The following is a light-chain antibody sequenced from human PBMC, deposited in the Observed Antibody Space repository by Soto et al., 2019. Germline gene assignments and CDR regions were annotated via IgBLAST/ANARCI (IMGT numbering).Light chain of an antibody. CDR1: SSDVGGFEY. Sequence: QSVLSQPASVSGSPGQSITISCTGTSSDVGGFEYVSWYQHQPGKAPKLIIYDVTKRPSGVSNRFSGSKSANTASLTISGLQAEDEADYYCSSHTSSSTSYVFGTGTKVTVL. CDR3: SSHTSSSTSYV. V-gene: IGLV2-14*01. J-gene: IGLJ1*01. CDR2: DVT.